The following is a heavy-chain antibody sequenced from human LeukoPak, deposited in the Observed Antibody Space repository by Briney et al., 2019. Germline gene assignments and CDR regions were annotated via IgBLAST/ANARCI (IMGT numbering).Heavy chain of an antibody. D-gene: IGHD1-7*01. CDR1: GGTFSSYA. CDR2: IIPIFGTA. CDR3: AKEMNWNYVGYYYYMDV. J-gene: IGHJ6*03. Sequence: VASVKVSCKASGGTFSSYAISWVRQAPGQGLEWMGRIIPIFGTANYAQKFQGRVTITTDGSTSTAYMELSSLRSEDTAVYYCAKEMNWNYVGYYYYMDVWGKGTTVTVSS. V-gene: IGHV1-69*05.